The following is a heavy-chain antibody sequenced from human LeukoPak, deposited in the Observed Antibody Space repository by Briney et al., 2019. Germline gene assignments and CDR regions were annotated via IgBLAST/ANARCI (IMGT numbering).Heavy chain of an antibody. CDR3: ARAYCSSTSCYHLDY. D-gene: IGHD2-2*01. CDR2: IIPIFGTA. V-gene: IGHV1-69*13. J-gene: IGHJ4*02. CDR1: GYTFTSYG. Sequence: SVKVSCKASGYTFTSYGISWVRQAPGQGLEWMGGIIPIFGTANYAQKFQGRVTITADESTSTAYMELSSLRSEDTAVYYCARAYCSSTSCYHLDYWGQGTLVTVSS.